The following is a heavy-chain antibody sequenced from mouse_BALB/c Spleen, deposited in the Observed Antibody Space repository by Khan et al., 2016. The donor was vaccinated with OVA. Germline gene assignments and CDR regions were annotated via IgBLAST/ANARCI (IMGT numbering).Heavy chain of an antibody. CDR3: ARDINYDIYWYFDY. CDR1: GFTFTDYY. D-gene: IGHD2-1*01. CDR2: IRNKANGYTT. J-gene: IGHJ2*01. Sequence: EVELVESGGGLVQPGGSLRLSCATSGFTFTDYYVSWVRHPPGKALEWLGFIRNKANGYTTDYSASVKGRFTISRDNSQSVLYLQMNTLRAEDSATYYCARDINYDIYWYFDYWGQGTTLTVSS. V-gene: IGHV7-3*02.